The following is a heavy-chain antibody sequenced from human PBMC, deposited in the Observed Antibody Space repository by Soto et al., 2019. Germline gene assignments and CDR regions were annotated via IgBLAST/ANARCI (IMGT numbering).Heavy chain of an antibody. Sequence: GGSLRLSCTASGFTFGDYAISWLRQAPGKGLEWVGFIRSKAYGGTTEYAASVKGRFTISRDDSKSIAYLQMNSLKTEDTAVYYCTRIHDYGAFDIWGQGTMVTVSS. V-gene: IGHV3-49*03. CDR3: TRIHDYGAFDI. CDR1: GFTFGDYA. CDR2: IRSKAYGGTT. D-gene: IGHD4-17*01. J-gene: IGHJ3*02.